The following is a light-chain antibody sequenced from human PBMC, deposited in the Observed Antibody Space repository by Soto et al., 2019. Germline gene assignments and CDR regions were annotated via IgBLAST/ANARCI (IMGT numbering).Light chain of an antibody. CDR2: AVS. J-gene: IGLJ1*01. CDR3: SSYTSDSSYV. Sequence: ALTQPASVSGSPGQSITIPCTGTSSDVGLYDYVSWYQQHPGKAPQLMIYAVSNRPSGVSNRFSASKSGNTASLFISGLQAEDEADYYCSSYTSDSSYVFGSGTRSPS. CDR1: SSDVGLYDY. V-gene: IGLV2-14*01.